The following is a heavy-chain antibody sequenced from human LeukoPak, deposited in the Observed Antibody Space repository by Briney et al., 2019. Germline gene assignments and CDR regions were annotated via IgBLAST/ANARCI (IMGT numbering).Heavy chain of an antibody. CDR1: GFSFSSYA. Sequence: GGSLRLSCAAAGFSFSSYAMHWVRHAPGTGLEWVTSISNDGSNERYADSVRGRFTISRDNPKNTVYLQMNSLRDEDTAVYYCAKDSSSSNYYYGLDVWGQGTTVTVSS. CDR2: ISNDGSNE. D-gene: IGHD6-6*01. CDR3: AKDSSSSNYYYGLDV. V-gene: IGHV3-30*18. J-gene: IGHJ6*02.